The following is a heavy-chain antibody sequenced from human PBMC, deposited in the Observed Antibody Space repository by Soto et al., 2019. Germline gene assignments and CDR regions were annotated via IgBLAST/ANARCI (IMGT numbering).Heavy chain of an antibody. CDR2: IYFNGNT. D-gene: IGHD3-16*01. Sequence: SETLSLTCTVSAASFSKYYWSWIRQPPGKGLEWIGYIYFNGNTNYNPSLKRRVTISIDTSKKQISLNLTSVTDADAAVYYCASVTFGGVVLAHWGQGALVTVS. CDR1: AASFSKYY. J-gene: IGHJ4*02. V-gene: IGHV4-59*01. CDR3: ASVTFGGVVLAH.